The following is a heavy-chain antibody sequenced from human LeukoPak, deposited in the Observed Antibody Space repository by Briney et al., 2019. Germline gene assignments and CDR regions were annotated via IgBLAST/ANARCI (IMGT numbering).Heavy chain of an antibody. D-gene: IGHD1-14*01. CDR2: IKQDGSEK. V-gene: IGHV3-7*01. J-gene: IGHJ4*02. Sequence: GGSLRLSCVASGFPFSSYWMTWVRQAPGKGLEWVANIKQDGSEKYYVDSVKGRFTISRDNAKNSLYLQMNSLRAEDTAVYYCARRDPYKGFDYWGQGTLVTVSS. CDR1: GFPFSSYW. CDR3: ARRDPYKGFDY.